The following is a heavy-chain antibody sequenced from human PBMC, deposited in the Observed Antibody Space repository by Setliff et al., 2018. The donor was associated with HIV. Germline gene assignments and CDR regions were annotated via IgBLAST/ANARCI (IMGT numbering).Heavy chain of an antibody. CDR3: ARVRAGCVGCARGVYYFDS. Sequence: GGSLRLSCAASGFTLSSYWMHWVRQATGKGLVWVSRMNTDGTYTSNADSVKGRFTVSRDNAKNTLYLQMNSLRAEDTAMYYCARVRAGCVGCARGVYYFDSWGQGTLVTVSS. CDR1: GFTLSSYW. J-gene: IGHJ4*02. V-gene: IGHV3-74*01. CDR2: MNTDGTYT. D-gene: IGHD2-15*01.